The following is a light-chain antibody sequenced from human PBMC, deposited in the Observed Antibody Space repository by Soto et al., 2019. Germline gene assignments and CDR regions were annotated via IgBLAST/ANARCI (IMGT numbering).Light chain of an antibody. V-gene: IGKV3-15*01. Sequence: EIVITQSPATLSVSPGERATVSFRASQSVGSNLAWYQQKAGQAPSLLIYGASTRAAGIPDRFSGSGSGTEFTLTISSLQSEDFAVYYCQQYRNWPRTFGQGTKVDIK. J-gene: IGKJ1*01. CDR2: GAS. CDR1: QSVGSN. CDR3: QQYRNWPRT.